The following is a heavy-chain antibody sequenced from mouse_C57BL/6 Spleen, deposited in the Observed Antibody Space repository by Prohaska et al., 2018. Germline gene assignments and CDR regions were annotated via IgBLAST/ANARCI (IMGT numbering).Heavy chain of an antibody. Sequence: EVQLQQSGPELVKPGASVKISCKASGYTFTDYYMNWVKQSHGKSLEWIGDINPNNGGTSYNQKFKGKATLTVDKSSSTAYMELRSLTSEDSAVYYCARSEEYFDVWGTGTTVTVSS. J-gene: IGHJ1*03. V-gene: IGHV1-26*01. CDR2: INPNNGGT. CDR1: GYTFTDYY. CDR3: ARSEEYFDV.